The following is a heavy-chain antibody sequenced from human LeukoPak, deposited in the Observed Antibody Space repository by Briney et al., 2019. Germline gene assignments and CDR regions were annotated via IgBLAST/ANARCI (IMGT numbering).Heavy chain of an antibody. Sequence: GGSLRLSCAASGFTFSSYAMSWVRQAPGKGLEWVSAISGSGGSTYYADSVKGRFTISRDNSKNTLYLQMNSLRAEDTAVYYCAKAWDIVVVPAALRLDYWGQGTLVTVSS. V-gene: IGHV3-23*01. CDR2: ISGSGGST. D-gene: IGHD2-2*01. CDR3: AKAWDIVVVPAALRLDY. J-gene: IGHJ4*02. CDR1: GFTFSSYA.